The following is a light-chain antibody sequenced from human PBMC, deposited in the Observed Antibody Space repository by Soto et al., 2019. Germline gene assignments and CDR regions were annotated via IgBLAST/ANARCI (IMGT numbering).Light chain of an antibody. CDR2: GAS. CDR1: QSISSSF. V-gene: IGKV3D-20*02. Sequence: EAVLTQSRGIWSQNPGESALLYGGPIQSISSSFLAWYQQKPGQAPRLLIYGASSRATGVPARFSGSGSGTDFSLTISSLEPEDVAVYYCQQRSQWPPMTSGQATRPEI. CDR3: QQRSQWPPMT. J-gene: IGKJ5*01.